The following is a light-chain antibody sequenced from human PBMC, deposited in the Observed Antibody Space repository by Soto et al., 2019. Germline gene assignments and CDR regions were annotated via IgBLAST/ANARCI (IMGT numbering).Light chain of an antibody. CDR1: QSVSRSY. V-gene: IGKV3-20*01. CDR3: QQYGSSPIN. Sequence: EMVLTQSPGTLSLSPRERATLSCRASQSVSRSYLAWYQQKPGQAPRLLIYGASSRATGIPDRFSGSGSGTDFTLTISRLEPEDFVVYYCQQYGSSPINFGQGTRLEIK. CDR2: GAS. J-gene: IGKJ5*01.